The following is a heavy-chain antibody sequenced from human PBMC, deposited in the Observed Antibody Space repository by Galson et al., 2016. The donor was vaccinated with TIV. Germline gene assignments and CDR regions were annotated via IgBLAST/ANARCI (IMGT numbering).Heavy chain of an antibody. D-gene: IGHD1-26*01. CDR1: GFTFSSHV. V-gene: IGHV3-30*04. J-gene: IGHJ6*02. Sequence: SLRLSCAASGFTFSSHVMYWVRQAPGKGLEWVALISYLGSNKNYADSVNGRYADSVKGRFTISRDIAKNSIYLDMSSLRSGDTAASYCARYSGRFYALYVWGQGTTVTVSS. CDR2: ISYLGSNK. CDR3: ARYSGRFYALYV.